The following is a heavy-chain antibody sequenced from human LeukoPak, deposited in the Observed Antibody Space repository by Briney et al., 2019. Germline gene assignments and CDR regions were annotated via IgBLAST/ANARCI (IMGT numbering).Heavy chain of an antibody. CDR3: ARPSHGRYFDWLFFDY. V-gene: IGHV3-11*01. J-gene: IGHJ4*02. CDR2: ISSSGSTI. D-gene: IGHD3-9*01. CDR1: GFTFSDYY. Sequence: GGSLRLSCAASGFTFSDYYMSWIRQAPGKGLEWVSYISSSGSTIYYADSVKGRFTISRDNAKNSLYLQMNSLRAEDTAVHYCARPSHGRYFDWLFFDYWGQGTLVTVSS.